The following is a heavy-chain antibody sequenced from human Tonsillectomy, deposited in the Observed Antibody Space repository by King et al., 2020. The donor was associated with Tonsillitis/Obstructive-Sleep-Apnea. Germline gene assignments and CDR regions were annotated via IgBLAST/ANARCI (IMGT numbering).Heavy chain of an antibody. CDR3: ARGMDTYYDILTGYYSDYYFDY. CDR1: GGSVSSGSYY. Sequence: QLQESGPGLVKPSETLSLTCTVSGGSVSSGSYYWSWIRQPPGKGLEWIGYIYYSGSTNYNPSLKSRVTISVDTSKNQFSLKLSSVTAAVTAVYYCARGMDTYYDILTGYYSDYYFDYWGQGTLVTVSS. CDR2: IYYSGST. V-gene: IGHV4-61*01. J-gene: IGHJ4*02. D-gene: IGHD3-9*01.